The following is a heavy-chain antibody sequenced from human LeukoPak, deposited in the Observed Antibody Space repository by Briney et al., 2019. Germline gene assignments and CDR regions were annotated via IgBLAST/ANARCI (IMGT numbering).Heavy chain of an antibody. J-gene: IGHJ4*02. V-gene: IGHV3-9*01. Sequence: PGGSLRLSCTASGFTFDDYAMHWVRQAPGKGLEWVSAISWNSGKIGYADSVKGRFTISRDNAQNSLYLQMNSLRAEDTALYYCAKDISGSGSYYFGFWGQGTLVTVSS. CDR2: ISWNSGKI. CDR1: GFTFDDYA. CDR3: AKDISGSGSYYFGF. D-gene: IGHD1-26*01.